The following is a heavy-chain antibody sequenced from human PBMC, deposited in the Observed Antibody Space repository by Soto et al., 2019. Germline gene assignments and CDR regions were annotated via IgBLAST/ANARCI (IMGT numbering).Heavy chain of an antibody. D-gene: IGHD3-22*01. CDR3: ARQFDSDTSGYYYAY. CDR1: GGTFSTNT. J-gene: IGHJ4*02. V-gene: IGHV1-69*01. Sequence: QVQLVQSGAEVKKPGSSVKVSCKASGGTFSTNTISWVRQAPGQGLEWMGGIMPTFGSANYAQKFQGRVTITADEYTRTVYMELSRLRSEDTAVYYCARQFDSDTSGYYYAYWGQGTLVTVSS. CDR2: IMPTFGSA.